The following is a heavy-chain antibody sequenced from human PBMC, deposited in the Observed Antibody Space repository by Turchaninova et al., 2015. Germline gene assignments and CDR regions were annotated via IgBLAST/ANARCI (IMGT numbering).Heavy chain of an antibody. Sequence: KAPGASSRVPRPASGYPLPDFYLHWLRQAPGQGLEWMGRINPHSGATNDAQKFRGRVTMTRDTSINTAYMELRGLAADDTAIYYCATVRSTISAKNFMDVWGQGTTVTVSS. D-gene: IGHD3-3*01. CDR2: INPHSGAT. V-gene: IGHV1-2*06. CDR1: GYPLPDFY. CDR3: ATVRSTISAKNFMDV. J-gene: IGHJ6*02.